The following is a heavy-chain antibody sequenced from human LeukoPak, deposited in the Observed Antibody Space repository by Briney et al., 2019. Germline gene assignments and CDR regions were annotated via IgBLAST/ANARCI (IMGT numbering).Heavy chain of an antibody. CDR1: GFTFSSYA. CDR3: AKDPPCGSCQHNWFDP. V-gene: IGHV3-30*02. Sequence: GGSLRLSCAASGFTFSSYAMHWVRQAPGKGLEWVAFIWYDGSNKDYTDSVKGRFTISRDNAKNRLHLQMNSLRAEDTAVYYCAKDPPCGSCQHNWFDPWGQGTLVTVSS. J-gene: IGHJ5*02. D-gene: IGHD1-26*01. CDR2: IWYDGSNK.